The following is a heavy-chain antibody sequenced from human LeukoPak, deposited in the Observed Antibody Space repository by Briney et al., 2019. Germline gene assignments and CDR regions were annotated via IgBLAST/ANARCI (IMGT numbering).Heavy chain of an antibody. CDR1: GFTFSSYS. CDR2: ISSSSSYI. CDR3: ARELYCSSTSCDYGQQLAYYGMDV. J-gene: IGHJ6*02. Sequence: PGGSLRLSCAASGFTFSSYSMNWVRQAPGKGLEWVSSISSSSSYIYYADSVKGRFTISRDNAKNLLYLQMNSLRAEDTAVYYCARELYCSSTSCDYGQQLAYYGMDVWGQGTTVTVSS. D-gene: IGHD2-2*01. V-gene: IGHV3-21*01.